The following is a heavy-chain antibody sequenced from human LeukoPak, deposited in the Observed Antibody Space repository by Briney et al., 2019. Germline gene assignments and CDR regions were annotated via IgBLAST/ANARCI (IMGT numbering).Heavy chain of an antibody. D-gene: IGHD6-19*01. CDR2: ISGSDGST. Sequence: GGSLRLSCAASGFTFSSYAMSWVRQAPGKGLEWVSAISGSDGSTYYADSVKGRFTISRDNSKNTLYLQMNSLRAEDTAVYYCAKSPSSGWYRGAPDYWGQGTLVTVSS. J-gene: IGHJ4*02. CDR3: AKSPSSGWYRGAPDY. CDR1: GFTFSSYA. V-gene: IGHV3-23*01.